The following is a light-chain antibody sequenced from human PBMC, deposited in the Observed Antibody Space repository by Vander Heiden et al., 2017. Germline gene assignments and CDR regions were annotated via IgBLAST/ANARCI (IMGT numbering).Light chain of an antibody. V-gene: IGKV1-39*01. CDR1: QSISSY. CDR2: AAS. Sequence: DIQMTQSPSSLSASVGDRVTITCRASQSISSYLNWYQRKPGKAPKLLIYAASSLQSGVPSRFSGSGSGTDFTLTISSRQPEDFATYYCQQIDSTPPITFGQGTRLEIK. CDR3: QQIDSTPPIT. J-gene: IGKJ5*01.